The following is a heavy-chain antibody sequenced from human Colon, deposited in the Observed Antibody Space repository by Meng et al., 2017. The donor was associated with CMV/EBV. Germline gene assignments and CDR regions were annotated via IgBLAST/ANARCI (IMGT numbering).Heavy chain of an antibody. CDR1: GLTFSDSF. D-gene: IGHD3-16*01. J-gene: IGHJ6*02. CDR3: ANSGGIGGAFRMLDV. V-gene: IGHV3-7*01. CDR2: IKQDGSEK. Sequence: GESPKISRTASGLTFSDSFMSWVRQAPGKGLEWVANIKQDGSEKFYVDSVKGRFTISRDNARKSVYLQMDSLRAEDTAVYYCANSGGIGGAFRMLDVWGQGTTVTVSS.